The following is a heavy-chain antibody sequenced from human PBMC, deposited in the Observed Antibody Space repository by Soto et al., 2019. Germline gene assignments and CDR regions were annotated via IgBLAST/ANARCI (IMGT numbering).Heavy chain of an antibody. Sequence: QVQLVQSGAELKKPGASVKISCKASGYTFTRYTMNWVRQAPGQRLEWMGWINPDNGNTNSSQKFQDRVIITRDTSASTAYMDLSSLRSEDTAVYYCARGIATGQLDPWGQGTLVTVSS. D-gene: IGHD2-15*01. V-gene: IGHV1-3*01. CDR2: INPDNGNT. CDR1: GYTFTRYT. CDR3: ARGIATGQLDP. J-gene: IGHJ5*02.